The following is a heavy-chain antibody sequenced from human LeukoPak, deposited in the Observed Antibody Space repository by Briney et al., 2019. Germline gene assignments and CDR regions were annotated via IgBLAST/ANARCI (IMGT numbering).Heavy chain of an antibody. CDR2: MNPGSGDT. J-gene: IGHJ6*03. CDR3: ARSRRGYYMDV. V-gene: IGHV1-8*02. CDR1: GYTFSNFD. Sequence: GSSVKVSCKASGYTFSNFDVNWVRQAPGQGLEWMAWMNPGSGDTGYEGKFQARLTMSRNTSITTASMELSSLTSEDTAVYCCARSRRGYYMDVWGKGTTVIVSS.